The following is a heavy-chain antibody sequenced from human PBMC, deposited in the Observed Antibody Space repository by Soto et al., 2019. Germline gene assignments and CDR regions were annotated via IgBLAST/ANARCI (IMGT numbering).Heavy chain of an antibody. J-gene: IGHJ5*02. CDR1: GGSFSGYY. CDR3: ARLDTAMVRGWFDP. D-gene: IGHD5-18*01. Sequence: QVQLQQWGAGLLKPSETLSLTCAVYGGSFSGYYWSWIRQPPGKGLEWIGEINHSGSTNYNPSLRSRVTISVDTSKIQFALKLSSVTAADTAVYYCARLDTAMVRGWFDPWGQGTLVTVSS. CDR2: INHSGST. V-gene: IGHV4-34*01.